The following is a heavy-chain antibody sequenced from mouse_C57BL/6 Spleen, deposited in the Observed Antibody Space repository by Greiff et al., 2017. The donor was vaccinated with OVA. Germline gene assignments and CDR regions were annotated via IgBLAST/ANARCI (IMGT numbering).Heavy chain of an antibody. V-gene: IGHV1-26*01. CDR3: AMRDYSWFAY. CDR2: INPNNGGT. D-gene: IGHD1-1*01. J-gene: IGHJ3*01. CDR1: GYTFTDYY. Sequence: VQLQQSGPELVKPGASVKISCKASGYTFTDYYMNWVKQSHGKSLEWIGDINPNNGGTSYNQKFKGKATLTVDKSSSTAYMELRSLTSEDSAVYYCAMRDYSWFAYWGQGTLVTVSA.